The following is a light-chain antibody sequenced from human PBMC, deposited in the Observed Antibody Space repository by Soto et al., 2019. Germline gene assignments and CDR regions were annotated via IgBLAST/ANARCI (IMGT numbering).Light chain of an antibody. Sequence: EIVLTQSPGTLSLSPGDRATLSCRASQSLSVSYIAWYQQKPGQAPRLLIYSTSTRAAGIPDRFTGRGSGTHFPLAISRLEPEDFVVYYCHQVGDSPQTFGQGTTVEV. J-gene: IGKJ1*01. V-gene: IGKV3-20*01. CDR3: HQVGDSPQT. CDR2: STS. CDR1: QSLSVSY.